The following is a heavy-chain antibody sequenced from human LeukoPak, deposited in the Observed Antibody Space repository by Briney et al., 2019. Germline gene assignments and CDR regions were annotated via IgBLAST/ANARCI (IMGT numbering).Heavy chain of an antibody. Sequence: GGSLRLSCAASGFTFNNYALRWVRQAPGKGLEWVSVISYDGNNKYFTDSVKGRFIISRDNSKNTLYLQMNSLRAEDTAVYYCARGDDSSGYYPSHFDCWGQGTLVTVSS. D-gene: IGHD3-22*01. CDR3: ARGDDSSGYYPSHFDC. V-gene: IGHV3-30*04. CDR2: ISYDGNNK. CDR1: GFTFNNYA. J-gene: IGHJ4*02.